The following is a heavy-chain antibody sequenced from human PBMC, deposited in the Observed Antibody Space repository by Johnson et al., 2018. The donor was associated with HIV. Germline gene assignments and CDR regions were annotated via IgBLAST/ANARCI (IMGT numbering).Heavy chain of an antibody. J-gene: IGHJ3*01. D-gene: IGHD2-15*01. Sequence: QVQLVESGGGVVQPGRSLRLSCAASGFTFSSYAMHWVRQAPGKGLEWVALLSYDGKNKDYGQSVRGRVTISRDNSKSTLILQMDSLRADDTAVYYCARDRIQWWSYVGTFDVWGQGTTVTVSS. CDR2: LSYDGKNK. CDR3: ARDRIQWWSYVGTFDV. V-gene: IGHV3-30*04. CDR1: GFTFSSYA.